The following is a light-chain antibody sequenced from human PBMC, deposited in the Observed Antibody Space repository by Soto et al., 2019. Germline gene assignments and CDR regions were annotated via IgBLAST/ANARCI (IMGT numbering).Light chain of an antibody. Sequence: DIQMTQSPSTLSASVADRVTITCRASQSISNWLAWHQQKPGKXPKIXIYKASSLESGVPSRFSGSGSGTELTITISSLQPDDFETYYCQQYNSYSQTFGQGTKVDIK. CDR3: QQYNSYSQT. J-gene: IGKJ1*01. CDR1: QSISNW. CDR2: KAS. V-gene: IGKV1-5*03.